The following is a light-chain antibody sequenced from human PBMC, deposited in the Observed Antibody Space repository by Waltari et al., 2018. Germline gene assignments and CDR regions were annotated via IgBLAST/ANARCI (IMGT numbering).Light chain of an antibody. V-gene: IGLV2-14*01. J-gene: IGLJ3*02. Sequence: QSALTQPTSVSGSPGQSITLSCTGTSRDVGFYNFVSWYQQSPGKVPQPLIYDVSDRPSGVSSRCSGSKSGNTASLTISGLQADDEADYYGNSYTGSSSWVFGGGTKLTVL. CDR3: NSYTGSSSWV. CDR2: DVS. CDR1: SRDVGFYNF.